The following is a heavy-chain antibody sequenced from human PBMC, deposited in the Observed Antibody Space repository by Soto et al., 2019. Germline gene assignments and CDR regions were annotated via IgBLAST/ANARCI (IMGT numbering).Heavy chain of an antibody. Sequence: QDQLVQSGGEVKKPGASVKVSCKASGYSFTNYGITWVRQAPGQGFEWMGWISAYNGDTNYAQKLQGRVTMTTDASTSTADVELRSLRSDDTAVYYCARDRGVAPAVAGNTHYSYYMDVWGKGTTVTVSS. CDR3: ARDRGVAPAVAGNTHYSYYMDV. CDR2: ISAYNGDT. D-gene: IGHD6-19*01. J-gene: IGHJ6*03. V-gene: IGHV1-18*01. CDR1: GYSFTNYG.